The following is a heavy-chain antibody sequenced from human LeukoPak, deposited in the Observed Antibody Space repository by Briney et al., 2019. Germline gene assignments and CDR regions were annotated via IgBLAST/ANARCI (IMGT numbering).Heavy chain of an antibody. D-gene: IGHD6-13*01. CDR3: AREGSYSSSWYTKAFDI. CDR2: IYYSGST. J-gene: IGHJ3*02. Sequence: KPSQTLSLTCTVSGGSISSGGYYWSWIRQHPGKGLEWIGYIYYSGSTYYNPSLKSRVTISVDTSKNQFSLKLSSVTAADTAVYYCAREGSYSSSWYTKAFDIWGQGTMVTVSS. CDR1: GGSISSGGYY. V-gene: IGHV4-31*03.